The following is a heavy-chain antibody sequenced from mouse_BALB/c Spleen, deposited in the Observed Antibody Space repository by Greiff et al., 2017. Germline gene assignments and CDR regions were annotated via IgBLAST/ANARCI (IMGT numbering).Heavy chain of an antibody. CDR1: GFNIKDTY. CDR3: ASYYGNYVTMDY. Sequence: VHVKQSGAELVKPGASVKLSCTASGFNIKDTYMHWVKQRPEQGLEWIGRIDPANGNTKYDPKFQGKATITADTSSNTAYLQLSSLTSEDTAVYYCASYYGNYVTMDYWGQGTSVTVSS. D-gene: IGHD2-1*01. J-gene: IGHJ4*01. CDR2: IDPANGNT. V-gene: IGHV14-3*02.